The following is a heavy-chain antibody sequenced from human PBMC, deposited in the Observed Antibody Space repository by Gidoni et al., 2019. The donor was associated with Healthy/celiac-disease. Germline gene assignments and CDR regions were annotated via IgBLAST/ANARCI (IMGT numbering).Heavy chain of an antibody. J-gene: IGHJ4*02. CDR1: GFLSSSYS. CDR3: ARDYGTDFWSGHDY. D-gene: IGHD3-3*01. Sequence: EVQMVESGGGLVKPGGSLSLSCAASGFLSSSYSMNWGRQAPGKGLEWVSSISSSSSYIYYADSVKGRFTISRDNAKNSLYLQMNSLRAEDTAVYYCARDYGTDFWSGHDYWGQGTLVTVSS. CDR2: ISSSSSYI. V-gene: IGHV3-21*01.